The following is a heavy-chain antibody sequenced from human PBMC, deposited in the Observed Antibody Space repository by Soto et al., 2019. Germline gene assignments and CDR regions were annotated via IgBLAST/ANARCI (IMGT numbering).Heavy chain of an antibody. Sequence: GGSLRLSCAASVFTFSSYAMHWVRQAPGKGLEYVSAISSNGGSTYYANSVKGRFTISRDNSKNTLYLQMGSLRAEDMAVYYCARGVVPAARSPFDIWGQGTMVTV. CDR1: VFTFSSYA. CDR2: ISSNGGST. J-gene: IGHJ3*02. CDR3: ARGVVPAARSPFDI. D-gene: IGHD2-2*01. V-gene: IGHV3-64*01.